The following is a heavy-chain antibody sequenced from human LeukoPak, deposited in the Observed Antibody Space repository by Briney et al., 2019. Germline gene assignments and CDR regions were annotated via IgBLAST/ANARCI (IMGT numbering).Heavy chain of an antibody. J-gene: IGHJ4*02. Sequence: GESLKISCKGSGYSFTSYWIGWVRQMPGKGLEWMGIIYPGDSDTRYSPSFQGQVTISADKSISTAYLQWSSLKASDTTMYYCARPLNDYGDYGYYFDYWGQGTLVTVSS. CDR1: GYSFTSYW. CDR3: ARPLNDYGDYGYYFDY. V-gene: IGHV5-51*01. D-gene: IGHD4-17*01. CDR2: IYPGDSDT.